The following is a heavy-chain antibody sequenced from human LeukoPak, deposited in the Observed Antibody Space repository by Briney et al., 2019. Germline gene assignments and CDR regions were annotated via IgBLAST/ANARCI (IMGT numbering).Heavy chain of an antibody. Sequence: PSETLSLTCTVSGGSISSGDYYWSWIRQPPGKGLEWIGYIYYSGSTYYNPSLKSRVTISVDTSKNQFSLKLSSVTAADTAVYYCARDLGIMENWFDPWGQGTLVTVSS. D-gene: IGHD2-8*01. CDR2: IYYSGST. J-gene: IGHJ5*02. CDR3: ARDLGIMENWFDP. CDR1: GGSISSGDYY. V-gene: IGHV4-30-4*08.